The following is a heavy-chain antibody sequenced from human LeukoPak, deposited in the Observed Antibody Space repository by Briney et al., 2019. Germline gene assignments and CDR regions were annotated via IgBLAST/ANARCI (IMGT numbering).Heavy chain of an antibody. CDR3: TTYLTT. V-gene: IGHV3-15*01. CDR1: GFTFSKAW. CDR2: ITSRTDGETT. D-gene: IGHD4/OR15-4a*01. J-gene: IGHJ4*02. Sequence: GGSLRLSCAVSGFTFSKAWMGWVRQAPGKGLEWVGRITSRTDGETTDYAAPVRGRFTISRDASKSTLYLQMSSLKTEDTAVYYCTTYLTTRGQGTLVTVSS.